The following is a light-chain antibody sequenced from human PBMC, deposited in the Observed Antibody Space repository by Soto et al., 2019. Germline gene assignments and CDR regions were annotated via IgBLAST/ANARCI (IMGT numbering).Light chain of an antibody. Sequence: EIVLTQSPGTLSLSPGERATLSCRASQSVSNNYLAWYQQKPGQAPRLLFYGASTRATGIPARFSGSGSGTEFTLTITSLQSEDFAVYYCQQYNYWPRTFGQGTKVDI. V-gene: IGKV3D-15*01. CDR1: QSVSNN. CDR2: GAS. CDR3: QQYNYWPRT. J-gene: IGKJ1*01.